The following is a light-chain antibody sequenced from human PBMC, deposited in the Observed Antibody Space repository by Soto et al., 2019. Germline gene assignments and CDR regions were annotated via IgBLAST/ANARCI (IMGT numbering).Light chain of an antibody. CDR2: DAS. V-gene: IGKV1-5*01. J-gene: IGKJ1*01. CDR1: QSISSW. CDR3: QQYNSHSNP. Sequence: DIQMTQSPSTLSASVGDRVTTTCRASQSISSWLAWYQQKPGKAPKLLIYDASSLESGVPSRFSGSGSGTEFTLTISSLQPDDFATYYCQQYNSHSNPFGQGTKVEIK.